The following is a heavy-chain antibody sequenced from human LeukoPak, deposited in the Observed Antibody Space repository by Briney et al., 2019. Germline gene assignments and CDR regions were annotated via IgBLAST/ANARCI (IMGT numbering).Heavy chain of an antibody. Sequence: PSETLSLTCTVSGGSISSSYCSWIRQPPGKGLEWIGYIYHSESTNYNPSLKSRVTISVDTSKNQFSLKLSSVTAADTAVYYCARQAGGTSGPFDYWGQGTLVTASS. D-gene: IGHD4-23*01. CDR3: ARQAGGTSGPFDY. CDR2: IYHSEST. V-gene: IGHV4-59*08. J-gene: IGHJ4*02. CDR1: GGSISSSY.